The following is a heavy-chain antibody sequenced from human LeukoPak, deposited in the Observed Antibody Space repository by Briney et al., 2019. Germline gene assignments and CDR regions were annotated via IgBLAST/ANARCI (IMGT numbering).Heavy chain of an antibody. V-gene: IGHV4-4*07. J-gene: IGHJ4*02. CDR1: GGSISSYY. D-gene: IGHD5-12*01. CDR2: IYTSGST. Sequence: PSETLSLTCTVSGGSISSYYWSWIRQPAGKGLEWIGRIYTSGSTNYNPSLKSRVTMSVDTSKNQFSLKLSSVTAADTAVYYCARGRYSGYDYSLPNWGQGTLVTVSS. CDR3: ARGRYSGYDYSLPN.